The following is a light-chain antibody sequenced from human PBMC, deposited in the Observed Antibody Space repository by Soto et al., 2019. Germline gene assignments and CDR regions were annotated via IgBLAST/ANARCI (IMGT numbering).Light chain of an antibody. CDR2: DST. CDR1: QGISSS. CDR3: QQRNVWPPIT. J-gene: IGKJ5*01. V-gene: IGKV1-12*01. Sequence: DIQMTQSPDSVSASIGDRVTITCRASQGISSSLAWYQQKSGKPPRLVIYDSTLRANGVPDRFGGSRSGTEFTLTINSLEPEDFAVYYCQQRNVWPPITFGQGTRLEIK.